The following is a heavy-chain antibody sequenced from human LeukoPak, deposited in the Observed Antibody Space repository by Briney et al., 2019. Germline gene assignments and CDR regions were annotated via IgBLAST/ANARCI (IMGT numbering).Heavy chain of an antibody. CDR1: GFTFSSYA. D-gene: IGHD2-2*02. V-gene: IGHV3-30-3*01. CDR2: ISYDGSNK. CDR3: ARGRYCSSTSCYIRGLWFDP. Sequence: GSLRLSCAASGFTFSSYAMHWVRQAPGKGLEWVAVISYDGSNKYYADSVKGRFTISRDNSKNTLYLQMNSLRAEDTAVYYCARGRYCSSTSCYIRGLWFDPWGQGTLVTVSS. J-gene: IGHJ5*02.